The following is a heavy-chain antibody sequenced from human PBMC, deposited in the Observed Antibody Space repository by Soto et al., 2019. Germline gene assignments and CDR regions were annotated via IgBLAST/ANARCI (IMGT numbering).Heavy chain of an antibody. CDR1: GYTFTGYY. D-gene: IGHD3-22*01. V-gene: IGHV1-2*04. CDR2: INPNSGGT. J-gene: IGHJ4*02. CDR3: ARGPYYYDSSGYYTY. Sequence: GASVKVSCKASGYTFTGYYMHWVRQAPGQGLEWMGWINPNSGGTNYAQKFQGWVTMTRDTSISTAYMELSRLRSADTAVYSCARGPYYYDSSGYYTYWGQGTLVTVSS.